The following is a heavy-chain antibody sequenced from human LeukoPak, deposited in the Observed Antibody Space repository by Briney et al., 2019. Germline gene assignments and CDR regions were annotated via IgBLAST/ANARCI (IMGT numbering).Heavy chain of an antibody. CDR3: AREDDSSGYYYAPLDY. V-gene: IGHV1-69*04. D-gene: IGHD3-22*01. Sequence: SVKVSCKASGGTFSSYTISWVRQAPGQGLEWMGRIIPILGIANYAQKFQGRVTITADKSTSTAYMELSSLRSEDTAVYYCAREDDSSGYYYAPLDYWGQGSLVTVSS. J-gene: IGHJ4*02. CDR1: GGTFSSYT. CDR2: IIPILGIA.